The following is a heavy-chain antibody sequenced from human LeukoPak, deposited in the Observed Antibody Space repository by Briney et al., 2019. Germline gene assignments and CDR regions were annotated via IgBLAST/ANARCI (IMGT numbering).Heavy chain of an antibody. D-gene: IGHD6-19*01. Sequence: GASVKVSCKASGYTFTGYYMHWVRQAPGQGLEWMGWINPNSGGTNYAQKFQGRVTMTRDTSISTAYMELSRLRSDDTAVYYCARGGGSGWLGEHYYYMDVWGKGTTVTVSS. V-gene: IGHV1-2*02. CDR3: ARGGGSGWLGEHYYYMDV. CDR1: GYTFTGYY. CDR2: INPNSGGT. J-gene: IGHJ6*03.